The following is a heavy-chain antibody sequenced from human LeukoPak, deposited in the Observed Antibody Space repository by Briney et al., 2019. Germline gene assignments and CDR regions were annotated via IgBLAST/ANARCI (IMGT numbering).Heavy chain of an antibody. CDR3: ARDRGYSYGNWYFDN. J-gene: IGHJ4*02. CDR2: ISYDGSNK. V-gene: IGHV3-30*14. Sequence: GGSLRLSCAASGFTFSSYAMHWVRQAPGKGLEWVAVISYDGSNKYYADSVKGRFTISRDNSKNTLSLQMNSLRAEDTAMYYCARDRGYSYGNWYFDNWGQGTLVTVSS. CDR1: GFTFSSYA. D-gene: IGHD5-18*01.